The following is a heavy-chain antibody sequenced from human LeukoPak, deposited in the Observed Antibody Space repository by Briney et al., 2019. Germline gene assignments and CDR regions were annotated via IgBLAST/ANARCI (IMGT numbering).Heavy chain of an antibody. J-gene: IGHJ4*02. CDR2: ISGSGGNT. D-gene: IGHD6-19*01. CDR3: ANRPYANGWYYFDH. Sequence: PGGSLRLSCAASGFTFSSYAMSWVRQAPGKGLEWVSAISGSGGNTYYADSVKGRFTISRDNSKNTLYLQMNSLRVEDTAIYFCANRPYANGWYYFDHWGQGTLVTVS. CDR1: GFTFSSYA. V-gene: IGHV3-23*01.